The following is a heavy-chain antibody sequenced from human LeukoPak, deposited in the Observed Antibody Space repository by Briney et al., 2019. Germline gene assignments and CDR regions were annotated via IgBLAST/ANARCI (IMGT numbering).Heavy chain of an antibody. D-gene: IGHD4-17*01. Sequence: GSLKLSCAXSGFTFSGSAMHWVRQASGKGLEWVGRIRSKANSYATAYAASVKGRFTISRDDSKNTAYLQMNSLKTEDTAVYYCTVYGDYPHNYYYYGMDVWGQGTTVTVSS. CDR2: IRSKANSYAT. CDR3: TVYGDYPHNYYYYGMDV. CDR1: GFTFSGSA. J-gene: IGHJ6*02. V-gene: IGHV3-73*01.